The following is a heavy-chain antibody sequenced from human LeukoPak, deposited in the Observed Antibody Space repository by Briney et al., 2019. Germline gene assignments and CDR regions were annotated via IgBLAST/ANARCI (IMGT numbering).Heavy chain of an antibody. V-gene: IGHV1-2*02. CDR2: INPNSGGT. CDR3: AREERGYSYGYSHNWFDP. CDR1: GYTSTGYY. D-gene: IGHD5-18*01. J-gene: IGHJ5*02. Sequence: ASVKVSCKASGYTSTGYYMHWVRQAPGQGLEWMGWINPNSGGTNYAQKFQGRVTMTRDTSISTAYMELSRLRSDDTAVYYCAREERGYSYGYSHNWFDPWGQGTLVTVSS.